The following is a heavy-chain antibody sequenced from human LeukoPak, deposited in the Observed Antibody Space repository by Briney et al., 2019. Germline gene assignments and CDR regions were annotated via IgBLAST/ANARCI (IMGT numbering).Heavy chain of an antibody. CDR1: GGTFSSYA. D-gene: IGHD2-15*01. V-gene: IGHV1-69*06. J-gene: IGHJ6*03. CDR3: ARVPVVAASMVYYYYYMDV. Sequence: GASVKVSCKASGGTFSSYAISWVRQAPGQGLEWMGGIIPIFGTANYAQKFQGRVTITADKSTSTAYMELSSLRSEDTAVYYCARVPVVAASMVYYYYYMDVWGKGTTVTVSS. CDR2: IIPIFGTA.